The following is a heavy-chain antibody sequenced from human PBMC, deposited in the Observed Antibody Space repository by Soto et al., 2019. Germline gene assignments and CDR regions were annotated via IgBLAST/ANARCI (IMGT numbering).Heavy chain of an antibody. D-gene: IGHD3-10*01. J-gene: IGHJ5*02. CDR2: INHSGST. CDR1: GGSFSGYY. Sequence: SETLSLTCAVYGGSFSGYYWSWIRQPPGKGLEWIGEINHSGSTNYNPSLKSRVTISVDTSKNQFSLKLSSVTAADTAVYYCARDAYYYGSGSYYNSWFDPWGQGTLVTVSS. V-gene: IGHV4-34*01. CDR3: ARDAYYYGSGSYYNSWFDP.